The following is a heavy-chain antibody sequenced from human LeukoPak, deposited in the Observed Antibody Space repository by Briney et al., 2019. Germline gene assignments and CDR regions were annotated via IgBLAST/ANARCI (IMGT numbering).Heavy chain of an antibody. D-gene: IGHD4-17*01. CDR1: GDSISTSY. Sequence: SETLSLTCTVSGDSISTSYWSWIRQPAGKGLEWIGRICTSGSTNYNPSLKSRVTMSVDTSKNQFSLKLRSVTAADTAVYYCARDDYGQKGFDYWGQGTLVTVSS. CDR3: ARDDYGQKGFDY. CDR2: ICTSGST. J-gene: IGHJ4*02. V-gene: IGHV4-4*07.